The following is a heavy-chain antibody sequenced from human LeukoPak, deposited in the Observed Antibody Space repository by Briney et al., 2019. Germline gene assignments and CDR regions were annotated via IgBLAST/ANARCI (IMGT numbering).Heavy chain of an antibody. J-gene: IGHJ4*02. D-gene: IGHD6-19*01. Sequence: GSLRLSCAASGFTFSDYYMSWIRQPAGKGLEWIGRIFTSGSTSYNPSLKSRVSMSIDSSRNQFSLKLSSMTAADTAVYYCASVAVAPLTVDYWGQGTLVTVSS. CDR2: IFTSGST. CDR3: ASVAVAPLTVDY. CDR1: GFTFSDYY. V-gene: IGHV4-4*07.